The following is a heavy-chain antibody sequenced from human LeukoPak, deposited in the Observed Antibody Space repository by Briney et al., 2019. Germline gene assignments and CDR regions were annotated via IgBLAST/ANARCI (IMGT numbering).Heavy chain of an antibody. V-gene: IGHV4-59*08. D-gene: IGHD5/OR15-5a*01. CDR2: IYYSGST. J-gene: IGHJ3*02. CDR3: AVNSTKHTFDI. Sequence: PSETLSLTCTVSVGSISTYYWSCVRHSPGRGREWSGSIYYSGSTNYNPSIKSRVSISVDTSKNQFSLELSSVTAADTAVYYCAVNSTKHTFDIWGKGTMVTVSS. CDR1: VGSISTYY.